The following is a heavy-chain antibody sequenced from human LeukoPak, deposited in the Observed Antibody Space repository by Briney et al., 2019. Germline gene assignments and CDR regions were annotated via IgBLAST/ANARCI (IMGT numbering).Heavy chain of an antibody. CDR1: GCTFSSYA. Sequence: GGSQRLSCAASGCTFSSYAMSWVRQAPGKGLEWVAHISDSGGLTHYADSVKGRFTISRDNSNNTLYLQVNSLRAEDTAVYYCAKGKVQQWGVPEYWGQGTLLTVSS. J-gene: IGHJ4*02. CDR3: AKGKVQQWGVPEY. CDR2: ISDSGGLT. D-gene: IGHD1-26*01. V-gene: IGHV3-23*01.